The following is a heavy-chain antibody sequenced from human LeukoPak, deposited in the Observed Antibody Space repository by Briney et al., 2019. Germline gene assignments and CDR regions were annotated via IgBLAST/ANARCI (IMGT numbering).Heavy chain of an antibody. CDR3: DPQDCASHF. Sequence: GGSLRLSCAASGFIFSSYAMHWVRQAPGKGLEWVAFISSDGSNKYYADSVKGRFTISRDNSKNTLYLQMNSLGDEDTAVYYCDPQDCASHFWGQGTLVTVSS. J-gene: IGHJ4*02. CDR2: ISSDGSNK. D-gene: IGHD2-21*02. V-gene: IGHV3-30-3*01. CDR1: GFIFSSYA.